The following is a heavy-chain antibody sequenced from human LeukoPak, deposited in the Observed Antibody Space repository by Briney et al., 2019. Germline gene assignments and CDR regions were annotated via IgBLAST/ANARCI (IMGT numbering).Heavy chain of an antibody. D-gene: IGHD3-3*01. V-gene: IGHV3-74*01. J-gene: IGHJ3*02. CDR1: GFTFSAYW. CDR2: INSDGTAT. CDR3: ADPFADAFDI. Sequence: GGSLRLSCAASGFTFSAYWMHWVRQAPGKGLVWVSHINSDGTATTYADSVKGRFTISRDNAKNTLYLQMNSLRAEDTAMYYCADPFADAFDIWGRGTMVTVSS.